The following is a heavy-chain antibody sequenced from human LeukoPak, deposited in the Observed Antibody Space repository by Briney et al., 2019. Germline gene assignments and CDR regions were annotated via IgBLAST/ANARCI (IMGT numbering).Heavy chain of an antibody. D-gene: IGHD1-26*01. J-gene: IGHJ3*02. V-gene: IGHV4-61*01. CDR1: GGSVSSGSYY. Sequence: PSETLSLTCTVSGGSVSSGSYYWSWIRQPPGKGLEWIGYIYYSGSTNYNPSLKSRVTISVDTSKNQFSLKLSSVTAADTAVYYCARAWELLYAFDNWGQGTMVTVSS. CDR3: ARAWELLYAFDN. CDR2: IYYSGST.